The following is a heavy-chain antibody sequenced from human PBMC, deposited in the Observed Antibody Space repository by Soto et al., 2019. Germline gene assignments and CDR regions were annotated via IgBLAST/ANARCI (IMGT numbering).Heavy chain of an antibody. J-gene: IGHJ6*02. V-gene: IGHV1-69*01. CDR1: GGTCSSYA. D-gene: IGHD3-22*01. CDR2: IIPIFGTA. CDR3: AREIDYYDSSGYYRRYYYYGMDV. Sequence: QVQLVQSGAEVKKPGSSVKVSCKASGGTCSSYAISWVRQAPGQGLEWMGGIIPIFGTANYAQKFQGRVTITADESTSTAYMELSSLRSEDKAVYYCAREIDYYDSSGYYRRYYYYGMDVWGQGTTVTVSS.